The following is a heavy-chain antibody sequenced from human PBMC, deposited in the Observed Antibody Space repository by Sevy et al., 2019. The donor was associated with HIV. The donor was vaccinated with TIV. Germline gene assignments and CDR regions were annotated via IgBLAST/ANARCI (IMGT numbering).Heavy chain of an antibody. D-gene: IGHD2-21*02. J-gene: IGHJ6*02. CDR3: ARDHVKDGDCVDYYYHAMDV. V-gene: IGHV3-11*01. CDR1: GFSLSDYY. Sequence: GGSLRLSCAASGFSLSDYYMTWIRQAPGKGLQWISYIDSTGDTIYYADSVKGRFTISRDNAKNSLYLQMSSLRADDTAVYYCARDHVKDGDCVDYYYHAMDVWGRGTTVTVSS. CDR2: IDSTGDTI.